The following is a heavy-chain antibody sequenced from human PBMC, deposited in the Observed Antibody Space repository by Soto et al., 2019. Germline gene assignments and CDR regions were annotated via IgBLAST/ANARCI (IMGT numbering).Heavy chain of an antibody. CDR2: IIPIFGTA. CDR3: ARGGLLWFGESLTIDY. J-gene: IGHJ4*02. Sequence: QVQLVQSGAEVKKPGSSVKVSCKASGGTFSSYAISWVRQAPGQGLEWMGGIIPIFGTANYAQKFQGRVTITADESTSAAYMELSSLRSEDTAVYYCARGGLLWFGESLTIDYWGQGTLVTVSS. V-gene: IGHV1-69*01. CDR1: GGTFSSYA. D-gene: IGHD3-10*01.